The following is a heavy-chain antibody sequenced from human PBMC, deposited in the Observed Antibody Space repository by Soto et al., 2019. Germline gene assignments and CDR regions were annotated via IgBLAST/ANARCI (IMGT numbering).Heavy chain of an antibody. CDR2: ISAYNGNT. J-gene: IGHJ4*02. V-gene: IGHV1-18*01. CDR1: GYTFTSYG. Sequence: ASVKVSCKASGYTFTSYGISWVRQAPGQGLEWMGWISAYNGNTNYAQKLQGRVTMTTDTSTSTAYMELRSLRSDDTAVYYCASHYNWNYKANIDYWGQGTLVTVSS. D-gene: IGHD1-7*01. CDR3: ASHYNWNYKANIDY.